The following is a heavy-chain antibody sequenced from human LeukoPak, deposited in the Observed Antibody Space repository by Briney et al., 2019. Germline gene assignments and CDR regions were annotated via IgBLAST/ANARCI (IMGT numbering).Heavy chain of an antibody. J-gene: IGHJ6*02. D-gene: IGHD3-10*01. Sequence: GGSLRLSCAASGFTFSSYAMSWVRQAPGKGLEWVSAISGSGGSTYYADSVKGRFTISRDNSKSTLYLQMNSLRAEDTALYYCAKDGRYYFYYYYGMDVWGQGTTVTVSS. CDR2: ISGSGGST. CDR3: AKDGRYYFYYYYGMDV. CDR1: GFTFSSYA. V-gene: IGHV3-23*01.